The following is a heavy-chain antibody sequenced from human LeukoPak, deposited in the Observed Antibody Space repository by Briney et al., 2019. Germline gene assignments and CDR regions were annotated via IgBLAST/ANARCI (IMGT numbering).Heavy chain of an antibody. Sequence: ASVKVSCKASGYTFTSYGISWVRQATGQGLEWMGWMNPNSGNTGYAQKFQGRVTITRNTSISTAYMELSSVRSEDTAVYYCARGPATVTTESAYYYYYMDVWGKGTTVTVSS. J-gene: IGHJ6*03. D-gene: IGHD4-17*01. V-gene: IGHV1-8*03. CDR1: GYTFTSYG. CDR2: MNPNSGNT. CDR3: ARGPATVTTESAYYYYYMDV.